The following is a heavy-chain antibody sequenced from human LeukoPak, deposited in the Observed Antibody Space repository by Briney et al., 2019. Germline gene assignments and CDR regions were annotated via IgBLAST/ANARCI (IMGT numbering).Heavy chain of an antibody. CDR3: AKAPLRWLQSPPGY. CDR2: ISGSGGST. V-gene: IGHV3-23*01. J-gene: IGHJ4*02. CDR1: GFTFSSYA. Sequence: GGSLRLSCAASGFTFSSYAMSWVRQAPGKGLEWVSAISGSGGSTYYADSVKGRFTISRDNSKNTLYLQMNSLRAEDTAVYYCAKAPLRWLQSPPGYWGQGTLVAVSS. D-gene: IGHD5-12*01.